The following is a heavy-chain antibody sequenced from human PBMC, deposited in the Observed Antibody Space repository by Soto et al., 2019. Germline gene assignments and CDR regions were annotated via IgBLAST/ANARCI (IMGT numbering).Heavy chain of an antibody. J-gene: IGHJ6*02. D-gene: IGHD3-10*01. CDR1: EFTFSNYG. CDR2: ILNDGSNR. V-gene: IGHV3-33*01. Sequence: QVKLVESGGGVVQPGRSLRLSCAASEFTFSNYGMHWVRQAPGKGLEWVAVILNDGSNRFQADSVKDRFTISRDNSKNTLYLQINSLRAEDTAVYYCARDDEYSGNGMDVWGQGTTVTVS. CDR3: ARDDEYSGNGMDV.